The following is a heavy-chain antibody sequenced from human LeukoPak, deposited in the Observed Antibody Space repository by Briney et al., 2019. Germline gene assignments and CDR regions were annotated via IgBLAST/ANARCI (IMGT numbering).Heavy chain of an antibody. CDR2: INHSGST. D-gene: IGHD3-22*01. V-gene: IGHV4-30-4*08. Sequence: PSQTLSLTCTVSGGSISSGDYYWSWIRQPPGKGLEWIGEINHSGSTNYNPSLKSRVTISVDTSKNQFSLKLSSVTAADTAVYYCARVRRVITKYYYYYYGMDVWGQGTRSPSP. J-gene: IGHJ6*02. CDR1: GGSISSGDYY. CDR3: ARVRRVITKYYYYYYGMDV.